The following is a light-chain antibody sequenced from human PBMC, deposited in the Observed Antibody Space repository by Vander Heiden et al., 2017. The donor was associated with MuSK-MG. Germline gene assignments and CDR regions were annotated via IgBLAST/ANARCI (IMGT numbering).Light chain of an antibody. CDR2: GNS. CDR3: QSDDSSLSVV. V-gene: IGLV1-40*01. J-gene: IGLJ2*01. CDR1: SSNIVAGYD. Sequence: QSVLTQPPSVSGAPGQRVTISCTGSSSNIVAGYDVHWYQQLPGTATKLLIYGNSNRPSGVPDRFSGSKSGTAASLAITGLQAEDEADYYCQSDDSSLSVVFGGGTKLTVL.